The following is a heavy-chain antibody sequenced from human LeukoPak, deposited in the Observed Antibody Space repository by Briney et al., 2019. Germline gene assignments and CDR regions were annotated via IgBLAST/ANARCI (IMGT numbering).Heavy chain of an antibody. CDR2: IYTSGST. Sequence: TLSLTCTVSGGSISSGSYYWSWIRPPAGQGLEWIGRIYTSGSTNYNPSLKSRVTISVDTTKNQFSLKLSSVTAADTAVYYCARAGARFGELLSFDYWGQGTLVTVSS. CDR3: ARAGARFGELLSFDY. J-gene: IGHJ4*02. V-gene: IGHV4-61*02. D-gene: IGHD3-10*01. CDR1: GGSISSGSYY.